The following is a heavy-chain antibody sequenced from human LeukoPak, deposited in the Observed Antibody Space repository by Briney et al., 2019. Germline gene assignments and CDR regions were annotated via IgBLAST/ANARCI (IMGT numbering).Heavy chain of an antibody. CDR2: IYTSGST. J-gene: IGHJ5*02. V-gene: IGHV4-4*09. Sequence: SETLSLTCTVSGGSISSYYWSWIRQPPGKGLEWIGYIYTSGSTNYNPSLKSRVTISVDTSKNQFSLKLSSVTAADTAVYYCARHARGPTNLAYCGGDCHNWFDPWGQGTLVTVSS. D-gene: IGHD2-21*02. CDR1: GGSISSYY. CDR3: ARHARGPTNLAYCGGDCHNWFDP.